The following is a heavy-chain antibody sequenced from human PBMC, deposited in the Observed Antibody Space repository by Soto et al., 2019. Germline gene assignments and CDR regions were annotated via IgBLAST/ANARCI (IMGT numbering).Heavy chain of an antibody. Sequence: EVQLLEAGGGLVQSGGSLRLSCAASGFTFSSYAMSWVRQAPGKGLEWVSAITGSGGTTYYAYSVKGRFTISRDNSKNTLSLKMNSLRVEDTDVYYCARGSTYGGGRLDYWGQGTLVTVSS. CDR1: GFTFSSYA. D-gene: IGHD1-26*01. J-gene: IGHJ4*02. V-gene: IGHV3-23*01. CDR2: ITGSGGTT. CDR3: ARGSTYGGGRLDY.